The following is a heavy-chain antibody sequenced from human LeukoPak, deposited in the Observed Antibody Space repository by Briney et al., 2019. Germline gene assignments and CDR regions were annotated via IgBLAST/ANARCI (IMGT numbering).Heavy chain of an antibody. V-gene: IGHV4-4*02. D-gene: IGHD3-22*01. Sequence: SETLSLTCAVSGGSISSNNWWSWVRQPPGKGLEWIGEMYHSGSTNYNPSLKSRVTMSVDTSKNQFSLKLSSVTAADTAAYYCARDRYYYDSSGYTQLFDYWGQGTLVTVSS. CDR3: ARDRYYYDSSGYTQLFDY. CDR1: GGSISSNNW. CDR2: MYHSGST. J-gene: IGHJ4*02.